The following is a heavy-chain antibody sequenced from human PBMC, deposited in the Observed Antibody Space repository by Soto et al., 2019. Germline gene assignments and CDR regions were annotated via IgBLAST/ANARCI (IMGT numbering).Heavy chain of an antibody. CDR1: GGSISSGDYY. D-gene: IGHD3-10*01. CDR2: IYYSGST. CDR3: TRLRGVISYYYYYGMDV. V-gene: IGHV4-30-4*01. Sequence: PSETLSLTCTVSGGSISSGDYYWSWIRQPLGKGLEWIGYIYYSGSTYYNPSLKSRVTISVDTSKNQFSLKLSSVTAADTAVYYCTRLRGVISYYYYYGMDVWGQGTTVTVSS. J-gene: IGHJ6*02.